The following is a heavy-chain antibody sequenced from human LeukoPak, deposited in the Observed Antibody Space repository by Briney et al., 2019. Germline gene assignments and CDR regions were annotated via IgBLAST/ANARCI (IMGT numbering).Heavy chain of an antibody. Sequence: SETLSLTCTVSGDSFIRYIWSWVRQPPGKGVEWIGYIYYSGSASYNPSLTRRVTISVDSSKNQFSLKLSSVTATDTDVYYCARGYYDSSGYWLSYFDYWGQGTLVTVSS. J-gene: IGHJ4*02. D-gene: IGHD3-22*01. V-gene: IGHV4-59*01. CDR3: ARGYYDSSGYWLSYFDY. CDR1: GDSFIRYI. CDR2: IYYSGSA.